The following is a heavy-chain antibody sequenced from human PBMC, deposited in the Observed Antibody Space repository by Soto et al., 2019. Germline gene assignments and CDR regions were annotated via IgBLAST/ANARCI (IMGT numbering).Heavy chain of an antibody. CDR3: AKDARTYYDFWSGSPTYYYYYMXV. V-gene: IGHV3-23*01. CDR1: GFTFSSYA. Sequence: GGSLRLSCAASGFTFSSYAMSWVRQAPGKGLEWVSAISGSGGSTYYADSVKGRFTISRDNSKNTLYLQMNSLRAEDTAVYYCAKDARTYYDFWSGSPTYYYYYMXVWGKGTTVTVSS. J-gene: IGHJ6*03. CDR2: ISGSGGST. D-gene: IGHD3-3*01.